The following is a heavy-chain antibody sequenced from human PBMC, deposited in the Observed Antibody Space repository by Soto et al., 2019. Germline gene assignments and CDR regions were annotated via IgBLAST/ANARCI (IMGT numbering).Heavy chain of an antibody. Sequence: QVQLVQSGAEVKKPGASVKVSCKASGYTFTSYDINWVRQATGQGLEWMGWMNPNSGNTGYAQKFQGRVTMTRNTSISTAYMELSSLRSEDTAVYYCARQPWAWDYGDYVRYYYYGMDVWGQGTTVTVSS. CDR1: GYTFTSYD. CDR3: ARQPWAWDYGDYVRYYYYGMDV. D-gene: IGHD4-17*01. V-gene: IGHV1-8*01. CDR2: MNPNSGNT. J-gene: IGHJ6*02.